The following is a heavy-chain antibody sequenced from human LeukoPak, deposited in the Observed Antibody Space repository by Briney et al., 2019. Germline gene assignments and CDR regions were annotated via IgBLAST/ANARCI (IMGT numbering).Heavy chain of an antibody. CDR1: GFTFNSYA. D-gene: IGHD2-15*01. CDR3: ARARGWQPNYYYYYMDV. CDR2: IWYDGSNK. V-gene: IGHV3-33*07. J-gene: IGHJ6*03. Sequence: PGGSLRLFCIPSGFTFNSYAMFWVRQAPGKGLEWVSLIWYDGSNKYYEDSVKGRFTVSRDNSKNTLYLQMNSLRAEDTAVYYCARARGWQPNYYYYYMDVWGTGTTVTVSS.